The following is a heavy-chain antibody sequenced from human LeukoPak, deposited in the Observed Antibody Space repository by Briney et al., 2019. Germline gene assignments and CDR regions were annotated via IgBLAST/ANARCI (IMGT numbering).Heavy chain of an antibody. V-gene: IGHV4-61*01. J-gene: IGHJ3*02. Sequence: SETLSLTCTVSGGSVSSGSYYWSWILQPPGKGLEWIGYIYYSGSTNYNPSLKSRVTISVDTSKNQFSLKLSSVTAADTAVYYCARVFSYYYDSSGYPDAFDIWGQGTMVTVSS. CDR3: ARVFSYYYDSSGYPDAFDI. CDR2: IYYSGST. D-gene: IGHD3-22*01. CDR1: GGSVSSGSYY.